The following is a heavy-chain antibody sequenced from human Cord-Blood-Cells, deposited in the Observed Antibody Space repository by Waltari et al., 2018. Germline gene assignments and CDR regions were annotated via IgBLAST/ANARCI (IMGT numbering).Heavy chain of an antibody. D-gene: IGHD6-19*01. V-gene: IGHV3-53*01. CDR2: IYGGGST. J-gene: IGHJ4*02. CDR3: AREGHSSGWSFDY. Sequence: EVQLVESGGGLIQPGGSLRLSCAASGFTVSSNYMSWVRQAPGKGLEWVSVIYGGGSTYYADSVKGRFTISRDNSKNTLYLQMNSLRAEDTAVYYCAREGHSSGWSFDYWGQGTLVTVSS. CDR1: GFTVSSNY.